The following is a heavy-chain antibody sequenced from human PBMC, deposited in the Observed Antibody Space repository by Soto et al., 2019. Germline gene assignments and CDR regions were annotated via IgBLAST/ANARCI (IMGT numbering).Heavy chain of an antibody. D-gene: IGHD2-15*01. CDR2: ISGYNGET. CDR3: ARQSVGSVQAYSGMKL. Sequence: ASVDAPCTASGYTFTSYGISWVRQAPGQGLQWMGWISGYNGETKYSQKFQGRVSMPADTSTSTVNMELRSQRSDDTAVYFCARQSVGSVQAYSGMKLCGQGNTVAFSS. V-gene: IGHV1-18*01. CDR1: GYTFTSYG. J-gene: IGHJ6*02.